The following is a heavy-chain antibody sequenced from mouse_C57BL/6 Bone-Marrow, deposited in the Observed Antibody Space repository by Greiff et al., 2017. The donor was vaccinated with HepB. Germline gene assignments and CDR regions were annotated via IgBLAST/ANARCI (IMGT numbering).Heavy chain of an antibody. D-gene: IGHD2-4*01. CDR3: ARAGNDYDWDFDV. V-gene: IGHV1-76*01. CDR1: GYTFTDYY. CDR2: IYPGSGNT. Sequence: VQLQQSGAELVRPGASVKLSCKASGYTFTDYYINWVKQRPGQGLEWIARIYPGSGNTYYNEKFKGKATLTADKSSSTAYMQLSSLTSEDSAVYFCARAGNDYDWDFDVWGTGTTVTVSP. J-gene: IGHJ1*03.